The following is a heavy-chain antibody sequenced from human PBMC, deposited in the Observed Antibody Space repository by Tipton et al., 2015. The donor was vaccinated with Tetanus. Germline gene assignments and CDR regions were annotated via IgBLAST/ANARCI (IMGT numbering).Heavy chain of an antibody. CDR2: ISGSGGST. CDR3: AKNYGDSDYYYYGMDV. V-gene: IGHV3-23*04. J-gene: IGHJ6*02. Sequence: QLVQSGGGLVQPGGSLRLSCAASGFTFSIYWMSWVRQAPGKGLEWVSTISGSGGSTYYADSVKGRFTISRDNSKNTLYLQMNSLRAEDTAVYYCAKNYGDSDYYYYGMDVWGQGTTVTVSS. CDR1: GFTFSIYW. D-gene: IGHD4-17*01.